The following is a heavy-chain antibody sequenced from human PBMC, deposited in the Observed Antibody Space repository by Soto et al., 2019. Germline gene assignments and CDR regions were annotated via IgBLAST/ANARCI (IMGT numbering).Heavy chain of an antibody. Sequence: PGGSLRLSCAASGFTFSSYSMNWVRQAPGKGLEWVSYISSSSSTIYYAESVKGRFTISRDNAKNSLYLQMNSLRDEDTAVYYCARDQLRIRSYCGGDCYTRFDYWGQGTLVTVSS. CDR2: ISSSSSTI. J-gene: IGHJ4*02. CDR1: GFTFSSYS. V-gene: IGHV3-48*02. D-gene: IGHD2-21*02. CDR3: ARDQLRIRSYCGGDCYTRFDY.